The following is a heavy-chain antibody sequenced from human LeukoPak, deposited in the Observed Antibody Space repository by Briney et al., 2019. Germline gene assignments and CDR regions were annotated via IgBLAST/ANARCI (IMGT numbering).Heavy chain of an antibody. J-gene: IGHJ6*03. CDR1: GGSISSYY. V-gene: IGHV4-59*01. CDR3: ARDPGSGHLGHYYMDV. Sequence: SETLSLTCTVSGGSISSYYWSWIRQPPGKGLEWLGYIYYSGSTNYNPSLKSRVTISVDTSKNQFSLKLSSVTAADTAVYYCARDPGSGHLGHYYMDVWGKGTTVTVSS. D-gene: IGHD3-10*01. CDR2: IYYSGST.